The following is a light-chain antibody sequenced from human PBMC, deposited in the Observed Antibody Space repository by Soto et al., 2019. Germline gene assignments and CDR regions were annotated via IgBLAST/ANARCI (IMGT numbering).Light chain of an antibody. V-gene: IGKV1-5*03. CDR2: KAS. J-gene: IGKJ1*01. CDR3: QQYNSYSRT. Sequence: IQMTQSPSSLSAFIEDRVTITCRASQGIRGWLAWYQLKPGKAPKLLIYKASSLESGVPSRFSGSGSGTEFTLTISSLQPDDFATYYCQQYNSYSRTFGQGTKVDIK. CDR1: QGIRGW.